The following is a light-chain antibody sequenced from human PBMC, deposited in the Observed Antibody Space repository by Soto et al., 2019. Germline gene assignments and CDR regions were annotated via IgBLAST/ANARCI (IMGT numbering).Light chain of an antibody. V-gene: IGLV2-14*01. CDR2: DVS. CDR1: SSDVGGYNY. CDR3: SSYTXXXTLEVV. Sequence: QSVLTQPASVSGSPGQSITISCTGTSSDVGGYNYVSWYQQHPGKAPKLMIYDVSNRPSGVSNRFSGSKSGNTASLTISGLQAEDXADXXCSSYTXXXTLEVVFGGGTKLTVL. J-gene: IGLJ2*01.